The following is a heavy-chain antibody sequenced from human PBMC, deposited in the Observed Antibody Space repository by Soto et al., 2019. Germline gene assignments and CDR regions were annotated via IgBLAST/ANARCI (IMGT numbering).Heavy chain of an antibody. CDR2: ISSDGSAT. J-gene: IGHJ5*02. CDR1: GFIFSDFY. Sequence: QLVESGGGLVKPGGSLRLSCTASGFIFSDFYMAWIRQAPGKGLEWVSYISSDGSATYKDSVKGRFTVSRDNAKDSLYLQMDSLRVEDTAIYYCVRDRDRRWFDPWDQGTPVTVSS. V-gene: IGHV3-11*01. CDR3: VRDRDRRWFDP.